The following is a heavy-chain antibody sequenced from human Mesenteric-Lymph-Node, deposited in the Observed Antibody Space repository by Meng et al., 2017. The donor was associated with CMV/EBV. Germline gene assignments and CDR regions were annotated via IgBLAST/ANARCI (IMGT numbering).Heavy chain of an antibody. D-gene: IGHD2-15*01. Sequence: SETLSLTCAVYGGSFSRYYWSWIRQPPGKGLEWIGEINHSGSTNYNPSLRTRVTISVDTSKNQFSLKLSSVTAADTAVYYCARGKDLFCNGGSCYLAPYDYWGQGTLVTVSS. V-gene: IGHV4-34*01. CDR3: ARGKDLFCNGGSCYLAPYDY. CDR1: GGSFSRYY. CDR2: INHSGST. J-gene: IGHJ4*02.